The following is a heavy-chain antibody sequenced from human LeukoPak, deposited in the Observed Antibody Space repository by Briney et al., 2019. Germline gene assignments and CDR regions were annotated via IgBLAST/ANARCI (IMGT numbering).Heavy chain of an antibody. J-gene: IGHJ3*02. CDR3: TTASTTGTIDAFDI. CDR2: IKSKTDGGTT. Sequence: PGGSLRLSCAASGFTFSNAWMSWVRQAPGKGLEWVGRIKSKTDGGTTDYAAPVKGRFTISRDDSKNTLYLQMNSLKTEDTAVYYCTTASTTGTIDAFDIWGQGTMVTVSS. D-gene: IGHD1-1*01. V-gene: IGHV3-15*01. CDR1: GFTFSNAW.